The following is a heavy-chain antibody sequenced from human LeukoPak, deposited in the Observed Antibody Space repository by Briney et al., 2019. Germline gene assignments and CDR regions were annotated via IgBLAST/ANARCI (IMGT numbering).Heavy chain of an antibody. CDR1: GNYW. CDR3: VSFYEAY. D-gene: IGHD2/OR15-2a*01. J-gene: IGHJ4*02. V-gene: IGHV3-74*01. Sequence: GGSLRLSCAASGNYWMHWVRQAPGKGLVWVSHINSDGSWTSYADSVKGRFTISKDNAKNTVYLQMNDLRAEDTAVYYCVSFYEAYWGRGTLVTVSS. CDR2: INSDGSWT.